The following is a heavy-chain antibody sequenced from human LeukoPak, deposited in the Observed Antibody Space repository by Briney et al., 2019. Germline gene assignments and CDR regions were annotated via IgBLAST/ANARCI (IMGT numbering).Heavy chain of an antibody. D-gene: IGHD3-16*01. CDR1: GFTFSSYG. CDR2: IRYDGSNQ. CDR3: AKDQGITFYWDKLGAFDI. J-gene: IGHJ3*02. Sequence: SGGSLRLSCAASGFTFSSYGMHWVRQAPGKGLEWVAFIRYDGSNQYYADSVKGRFTISRDNSKNTLYLQMNSLRAEDTAVYYCAKDQGITFYWDKLGAFDIWGQGTMVTVSS. V-gene: IGHV3-30*02.